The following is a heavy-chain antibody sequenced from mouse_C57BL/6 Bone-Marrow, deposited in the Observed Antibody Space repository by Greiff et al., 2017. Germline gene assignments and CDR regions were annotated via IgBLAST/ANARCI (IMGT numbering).Heavy chain of an antibody. CDR2: ISSGSSYT. J-gene: IGHJ2*01. V-gene: IGHV5-6*01. Sequence: EVQLQESGGDLVKPGGSLKLSCAASGFTFRSYGMYWVRQTPDKRLEWVATISSGSSYTYYPDSVKGRFTISRDNAKNTLYLQMSSLKSEDTAKYYCARHERWLLLDDFDYWGRGTTLTVSA. CDR3: ARHERWLLLDDFDY. D-gene: IGHD2-3*01. CDR1: GFTFRSYG.